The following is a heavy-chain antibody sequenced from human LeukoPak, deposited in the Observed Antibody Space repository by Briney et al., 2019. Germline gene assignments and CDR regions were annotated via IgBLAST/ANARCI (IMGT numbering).Heavy chain of an antibody. CDR3: DAVAGTHYYYYMDV. Sequence: GGSLRLSCAASGFTLSSYAMSWVRQAPGKGLEWVSATSSSDAGTYYADSVRGRFTISRDNAKNSLYLQMNSLRAEDTAVYYCDAVAGTHYYYYMDVWGKGTTVTVSS. V-gene: IGHV3-23*01. J-gene: IGHJ6*03. D-gene: IGHD6-19*01. CDR2: TSSSDAGT. CDR1: GFTLSSYA.